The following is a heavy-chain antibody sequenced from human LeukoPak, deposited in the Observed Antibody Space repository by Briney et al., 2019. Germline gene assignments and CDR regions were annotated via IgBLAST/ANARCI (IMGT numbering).Heavy chain of an antibody. J-gene: IGHJ4*02. CDR1: GYTFTSYA. CDR3: AVGDYYYDTRFDY. CDR2: INAGNGNT. D-gene: IGHD3-22*01. Sequence: ASVKLSCKASGYTFTSYAIHWVRQAPGQRLEWMGWINAGNGNTKYSQEFQGRVTITRDTSASTAYMELSSLRSEDMAVYYCAVGDYYYDTRFDYWGQGTLVTVSS. V-gene: IGHV1-3*03.